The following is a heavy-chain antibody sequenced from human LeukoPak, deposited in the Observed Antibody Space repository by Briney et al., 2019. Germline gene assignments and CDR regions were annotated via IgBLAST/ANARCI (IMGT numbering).Heavy chain of an antibody. V-gene: IGHV4-39*01. D-gene: IGHD4-17*01. CDR3: ARLGDGDYDY. Sequence: PSETLSLTCTVSGVSIGSSNSYWGWIRQPPGKGLEWIGSIYYSGSTYYNPSLKSRVTISVDTSKNQFSLKLSSVTAADTAVYYCARLGDGDYDYWGQGTLVTVSS. CDR1: GVSIGSSNSY. J-gene: IGHJ4*02. CDR2: IYYSGST.